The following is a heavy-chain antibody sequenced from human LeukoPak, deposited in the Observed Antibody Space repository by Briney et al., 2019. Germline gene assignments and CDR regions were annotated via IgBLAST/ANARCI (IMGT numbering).Heavy chain of an antibody. D-gene: IGHD1-26*01. V-gene: IGHV1-69*13. J-gene: IGHJ3*02. CDR2: IIPIFGTA. CDR3: ARASNIIVGATIAFDI. Sequence: ASVKVSCKASGYTFTSYGISWVRQAPGQGLEWMGGIIPIFGTANYAQKFQGRVTITADESTSTAYMELSSLRSEDTAVYYCARASNIIVGATIAFDIWGQGTMVTVSS. CDR1: GYTFTSYG.